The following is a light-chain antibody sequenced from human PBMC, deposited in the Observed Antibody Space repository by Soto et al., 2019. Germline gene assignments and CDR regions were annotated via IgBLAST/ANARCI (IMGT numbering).Light chain of an antibody. CDR1: SSDVGDYNY. CDR2: EVN. CDR3: SSYAGSNNLV. J-gene: IGLJ2*01. Sequence: QSALTQPPSASGSPGQSVTISCTGTSSDVGDYNYVSWYQQHAGKAPKLMIYEVNKRPSGVPDRFSGSKSGNTASLTVSGLQAEDEADYYCSSYAGSNNLVFGGGTKLTV. V-gene: IGLV2-8*01.